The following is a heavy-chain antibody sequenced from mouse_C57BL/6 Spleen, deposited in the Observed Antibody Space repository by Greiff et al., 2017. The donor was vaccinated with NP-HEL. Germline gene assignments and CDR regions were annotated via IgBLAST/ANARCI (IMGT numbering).Heavy chain of an antibody. D-gene: IGHD2-12*01. J-gene: IGHJ3*01. CDR2: ISSGGDYI. CDR3: TRDDHDGRFAY. V-gene: IGHV5-9-1*02. Sequence: EVMLVESGGGLVKPGGSLKLSCAASGFTFSSYTMSWVRQTPEKRLEWVAYISSGGDYIYYADTVKGRFTISRDNARNTLYLQMSSLKSEDTAMYYCTRDDHDGRFAYWGQGTLVTVSA. CDR1: GFTFSSYT.